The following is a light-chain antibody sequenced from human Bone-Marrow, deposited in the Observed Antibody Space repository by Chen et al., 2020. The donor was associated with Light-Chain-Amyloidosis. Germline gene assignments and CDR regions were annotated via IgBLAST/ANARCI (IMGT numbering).Light chain of an antibody. CDR1: QSLLFSDGNIY. CDR3: MHGRHWPPMYT. Sequence: DVVMTQSPLSLPVTLGHPASISCKSSQSLLFSDGNIYLNWFHQRPGQSPRRLIYKVSNRDSSVPDRVAGSGSGTDFTLKITRVEAEDVGVYYCMHGRHWPPMYTFGQGTKVEL. V-gene: IGKV2-30*01. CDR2: KVS. J-gene: IGKJ2*01.